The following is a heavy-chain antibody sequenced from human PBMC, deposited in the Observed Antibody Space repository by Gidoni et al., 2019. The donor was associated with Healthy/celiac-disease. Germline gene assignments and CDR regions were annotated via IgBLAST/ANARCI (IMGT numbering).Heavy chain of an antibody. V-gene: IGHV4-61*01. CDR1: GGSVSRGSYY. CDR3: ARDRQIFGVVTVFDY. CDR2: IYYSGST. D-gene: IGHD3-3*01. J-gene: IGHJ4*02. Sequence: QVQLQESGPGLVKPSETLSLTCTVSGGSVSRGSYYWSWIRQPPGKGLEWIGYIYYSGSTNYNPALKSRVTISVDTSKNQFSLKLSSVTAADTAVYYCARDRQIFGVVTVFDYWGQGTLVTVSS.